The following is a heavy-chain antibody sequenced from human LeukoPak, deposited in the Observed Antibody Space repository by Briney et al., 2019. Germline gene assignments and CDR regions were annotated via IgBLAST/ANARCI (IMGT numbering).Heavy chain of an antibody. V-gene: IGHV3-7*01. CDR2: IKQDGSEK. D-gene: IGHD2-2*02. CDR1: GFTFSSYW. Sequence: PGGSLRLCCAASGFTFSSYWMSWVRQAPGKGLEWVANIKQDGSEKYYVGSVRGRFTISRDNAKNSLDLQMSSLRAEDTAVYYCARERGGYCSGATCYKAFDIWGQGTMVTVSS. CDR3: ARERGGYCSGATCYKAFDI. J-gene: IGHJ3*02.